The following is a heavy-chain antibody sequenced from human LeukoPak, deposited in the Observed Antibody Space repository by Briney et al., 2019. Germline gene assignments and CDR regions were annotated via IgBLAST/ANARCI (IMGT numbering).Heavy chain of an antibody. Sequence: GGSLSLSCERSGFTSRTYAMTWFPQAPGKGLEGVSSISNGDGTRYYTGSVKSRFTISRNNSKNTLYLQMNSLRAEDTAVSYCARGSGGWYQFFDHWGQGTLVTVSS. CDR2: ISNGDGTR. CDR1: GFTSRTYA. V-gene: IGHV3-23*01. CDR3: ARGSGGWYQFFDH. J-gene: IGHJ5*02. D-gene: IGHD6-19*01.